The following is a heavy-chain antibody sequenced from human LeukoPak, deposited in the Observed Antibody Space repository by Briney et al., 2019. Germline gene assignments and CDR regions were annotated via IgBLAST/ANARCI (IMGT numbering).Heavy chain of an antibody. CDR3: ARLGRIAVAFGY. V-gene: IGHV4-39*01. CDR2: IYYSGST. J-gene: IGHJ4*02. CDR1: GGSISSSSYY. Sequence: PSETLSLTCTVSGGSISSSSYYWGWIRQPPGKGLEWIGSIYYSGSTYYNPSLKSRVTISVDTSKNQFSLKLSSVTAADTAVYYCARLGRIAVAFGYWGQGTLVTVSS. D-gene: IGHD6-19*01.